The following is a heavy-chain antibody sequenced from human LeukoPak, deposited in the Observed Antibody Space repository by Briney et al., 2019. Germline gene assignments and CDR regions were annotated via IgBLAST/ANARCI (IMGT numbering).Heavy chain of an antibody. CDR3: ARDRGYSGYDV. J-gene: IGHJ4*02. CDR2: ISPNTGGT. Sequence: ASVRVSCKASGYTFTGYYMHWVRQAPGQGLEWLGWISPNTGGTHYAQNFQDRVTMTRDTSISTAYMDLSRLRSDDTAVYYCARDRGYSGYDVWGQGTLVRVSS. D-gene: IGHD5-12*01. V-gene: IGHV1-2*02. CDR1: GYTFTGYY.